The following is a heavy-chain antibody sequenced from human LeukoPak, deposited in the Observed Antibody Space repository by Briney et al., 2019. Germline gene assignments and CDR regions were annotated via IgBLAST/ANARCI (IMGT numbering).Heavy chain of an antibody. J-gene: IGHJ4*02. V-gene: IGHV4-59*01. CDR3: ASPYYDSSGYYAY. CDR1: GGSISSYY. Sequence: PSETLSLTCTVSGGSISSYYWSWIRQPPGKGLEWIGYIYYSGSTNYNTYLKSRVTISVDTSKNQFSLKLSSVTAADTAVYYCASPYYDSSGYYAYWGQGTLVTVSS. CDR2: IYYSGST. D-gene: IGHD3-22*01.